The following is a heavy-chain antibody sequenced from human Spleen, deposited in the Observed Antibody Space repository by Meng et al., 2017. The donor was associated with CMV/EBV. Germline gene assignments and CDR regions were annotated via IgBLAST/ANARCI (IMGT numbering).Heavy chain of an antibody. CDR2: IRGSSNTI. Sequence: GGSLRLSCAASGFTFSDHYMRWIRQAPGKGLEWIAYIRGSSNTIHYAGSVRGRFTISRDDAEGSVHLQMNSLRAEDTAVYYCAREDRGDYWFDHWGQGTLVTVSS. V-gene: IGHV3-11*01. D-gene: IGHD2-21*02. J-gene: IGHJ5*02. CDR1: GFTFSDHY. CDR3: AREDRGDYWFDH.